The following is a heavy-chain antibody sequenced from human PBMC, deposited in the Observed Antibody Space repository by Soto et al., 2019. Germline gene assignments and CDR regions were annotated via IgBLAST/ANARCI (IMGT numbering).Heavy chain of an antibody. Sequence: GGSLRLSCAASGFTFSSYAMSWVRQAPGKGLEWVSAISGSGGSTYHADSVKGRFTISRDNSKNTLYLQRNRLRAEDRAVYYCAKFFSRFVWGVYYNSFSYFASWARGPPFPFPS. D-gene: IGHD3-3*01. CDR1: GFTFSSYA. V-gene: IGHV3-23*01. J-gene: IGHJ4*02. CDR2: ISGSGGST. CDR3: AKFFSRFVWGVYYNSFSYFAS.